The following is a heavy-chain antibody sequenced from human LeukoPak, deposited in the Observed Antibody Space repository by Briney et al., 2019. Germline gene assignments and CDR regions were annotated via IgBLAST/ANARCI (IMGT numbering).Heavy chain of an antibody. Sequence: SVKVSCKASGGTFSSYAIGWVRQAPGQGLEWMGGIIPIFGTANYAQKFQGRVTITADESTSTAYMELSSLRSEDTAVYYCARLITMVRGVIIPLYYFDYWGQGTLVTVSS. J-gene: IGHJ4*02. CDR1: GGTFSSYA. CDR3: ARLITMVRGVIIPLYYFDY. D-gene: IGHD3-10*01. V-gene: IGHV1-69*13. CDR2: IIPIFGTA.